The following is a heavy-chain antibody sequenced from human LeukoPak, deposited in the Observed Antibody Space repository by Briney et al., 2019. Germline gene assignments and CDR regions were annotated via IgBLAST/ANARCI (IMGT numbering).Heavy chain of an antibody. CDR1: GFTFSSYE. CDR2: ISSSGSTI. Sequence: PGGSLRLSCAASGFTFSSYEMNWVRQAPGKGLEWVSYISSSGSTIYYADSVKGRFIISRDNAKNSLYLQMNSLRAEDSALYYCTRDMQGSRLYLVGSQNDWGQGTLVTVSS. V-gene: IGHV3-48*03. D-gene: IGHD1-26*01. CDR3: TRDMQGSRLYLVGSQND. J-gene: IGHJ4*02.